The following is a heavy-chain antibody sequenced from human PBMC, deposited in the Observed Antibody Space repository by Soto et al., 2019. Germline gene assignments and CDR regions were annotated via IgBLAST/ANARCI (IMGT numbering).Heavy chain of an antibody. D-gene: IGHD6-13*01. CDR2: IIPIFGIP. J-gene: IGHJ2*01. CDR3: ARETAAAEWRWYFDH. CDR1: GGTFSSNA. V-gene: IGHV1-69*10. Sequence: SVKVSCKAFGGTFSSNALSWTRQASGQGLQMMRVIIPIFGIPTNAPKFQGTVTITADKSTSTAYMDLSSLTSEDTAVYYCARETAAAEWRWYFDHWGRGTLVTV.